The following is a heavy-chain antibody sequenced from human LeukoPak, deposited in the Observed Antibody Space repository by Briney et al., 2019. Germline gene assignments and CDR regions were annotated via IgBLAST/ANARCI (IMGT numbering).Heavy chain of an antibody. Sequence: PGGSLRLSCAASGFTFSSYSMNWVRQAPGKGLEWVSYISSSSSTIFYADSVKGRFTISRDNAKNSLYLQMHSLRAEDTAVYYCATQYSGYNPAAADFDYWGQGTLVTVSS. V-gene: IGHV3-48*01. CDR2: ISSSSSTI. D-gene: IGHD5-12*01. J-gene: IGHJ4*02. CDR1: GFTFSSYS. CDR3: ATQYSGYNPAAADFDY.